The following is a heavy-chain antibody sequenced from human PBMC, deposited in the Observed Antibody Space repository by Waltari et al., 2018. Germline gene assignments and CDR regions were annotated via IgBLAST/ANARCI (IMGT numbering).Heavy chain of an antibody. CDR3: ARDEGPVRLYS. J-gene: IGHJ4*02. Sequence: QVQLQESGPGLVKPSETLSLTCTVSGGSISSHYWSWIRQPPGKGLEWIGYIYYSGSTNHNPSLKSRVTISVDTSKNQFSLKLSSVTAADTAVYYCARDEGPVRLYSWGQGTLVTVSS. CDR1: GGSISSHY. V-gene: IGHV4-59*11. CDR2: IYYSGST.